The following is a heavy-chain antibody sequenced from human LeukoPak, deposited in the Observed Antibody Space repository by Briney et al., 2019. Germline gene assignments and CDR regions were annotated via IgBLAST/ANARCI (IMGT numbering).Heavy chain of an antibody. D-gene: IGHD3-10*01. CDR3: ARDLYYYGSGSYYLFDY. V-gene: IGHV1-2*02. J-gene: IGHJ4*02. Sequence: ASVKVSCKASGYTFTSYYMHWVRQAPGQGLEWMGWINPNSGGTNYAQKFQGRVTMTRDTSISTAYMELSRLRSDDTAVYYCARDLYYYGSGSYYLFDYWGQGTLVTVSS. CDR2: INPNSGGT. CDR1: GYTFTSYY.